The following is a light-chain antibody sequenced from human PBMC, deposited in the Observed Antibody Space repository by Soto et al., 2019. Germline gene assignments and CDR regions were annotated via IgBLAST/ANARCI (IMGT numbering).Light chain of an antibody. CDR2: DAS. J-gene: IGKJ3*01. CDR1: QSISTY. CDR3: QQRSNWPLFT. V-gene: IGKV3-11*01. Sequence: DIVLTQSPAILSLSPGERATLSCRASQSISTYLAWYQQKPGQAPRLLIYDASNRAIGIPARFSGSGSGTDFTLTISSLEPEDFAVYYCQQRSNWPLFTFGPGTKVDIK.